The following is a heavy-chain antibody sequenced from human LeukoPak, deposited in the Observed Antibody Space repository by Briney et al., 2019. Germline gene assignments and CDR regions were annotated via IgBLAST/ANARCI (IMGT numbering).Heavy chain of an antibody. CDR2: ISSSSFTI. CDR3: AKALPGYSSGWYTAYAFDI. D-gene: IGHD6-19*01. V-gene: IGHV3-48*01. CDR1: GFTFSSDS. Sequence: GGSLRLSCAASGFTFSSDSMNWVRQAPGKGLEWVSYISSSSFTIHYAGSVKGRFTISRDNAKNSLYLQMNSLRAEDTAVYYCAKALPGYSSGWYTAYAFDIWGQGTMVTVSS. J-gene: IGHJ3*02.